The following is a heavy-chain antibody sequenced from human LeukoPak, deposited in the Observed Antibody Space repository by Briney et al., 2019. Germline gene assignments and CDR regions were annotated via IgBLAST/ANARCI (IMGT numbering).Heavy chain of an antibody. J-gene: IGHJ6*03. Sequence: ASVTVSCKVSGYTLTELSMHWVRQAPGKGLEWMGGFDPEDGEKIYAQKFQGRVTMIEDTSTDTAYIELSSLISEDTAVYYCATGYYDSSGYYRLPYYYYMDVWGKGTTVTVSS. CDR3: ATGYYDSSGYYRLPYYYYMDV. CDR2: FDPEDGEK. CDR1: GYTLTELS. D-gene: IGHD3-22*01. V-gene: IGHV1-24*01.